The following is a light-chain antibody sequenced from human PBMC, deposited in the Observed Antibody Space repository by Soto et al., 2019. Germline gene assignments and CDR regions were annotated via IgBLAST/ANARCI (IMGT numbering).Light chain of an antibody. V-gene: IGKV1-5*03. Sequence: DIQITQFPSSLSASVGDSVTITCRASQSVSTYLNWYQQKPGEAPKLLIYKASSLESGVPSRFSGSGSGTDFTLTINRLQPDDFATYYCQHYNSFPWTFGQGTKVDIK. CDR3: QHYNSFPWT. CDR1: QSVSTY. CDR2: KAS. J-gene: IGKJ1*01.